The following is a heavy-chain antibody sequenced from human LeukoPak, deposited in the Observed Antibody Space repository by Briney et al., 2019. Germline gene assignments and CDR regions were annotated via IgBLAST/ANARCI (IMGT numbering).Heavy chain of an antibody. J-gene: IGHJ4*02. V-gene: IGHV4-31*03. CDR2: IHYSGST. CDR1: GGSISSGGYY. Sequence: SQTLSLTCSVSGGSISSGGYYWSWIRQHPGRGLEWIGYIHYSGSTFNNPSLKSRVTISVDTSKNQFSLRLSSVTAADTAVYYCARDSSAYNNLDYWGQGTLIAVSS. D-gene: IGHD3-22*01. CDR3: ARDSSAYNNLDY.